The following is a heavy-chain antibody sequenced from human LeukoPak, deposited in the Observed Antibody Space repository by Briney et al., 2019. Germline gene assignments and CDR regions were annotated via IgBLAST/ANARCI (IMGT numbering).Heavy chain of an antibody. V-gene: IGHV3-48*01. CDR1: GFTFSSYS. D-gene: IGHD2-2*01. CDR2: IVISSGNT. J-gene: IGHJ4*02. CDR3: ARDTKYAFDN. Sequence: GGSLLLSCAASGFTFSSYSMNWVRRAPGKGLEWISYIVISSGNTKYTDSVKGRFTISGDKSKNSFYLQLNSLRAEDTAVYYCARDTKYAFDNWGQGTVVTVSS.